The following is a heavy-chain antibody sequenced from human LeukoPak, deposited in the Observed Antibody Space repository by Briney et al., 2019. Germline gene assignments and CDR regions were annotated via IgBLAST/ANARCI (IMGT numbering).Heavy chain of an antibody. J-gene: IGHJ4*02. CDR1: GFTFRNHA. CDR3: VRQQTPHGNFDY. D-gene: IGHD1-26*01. V-gene: IGHV3-13*01. CDR2: IGTAGDT. Sequence: GGSLRLSCTTSGFTFRNHAMHWVRQATGKGLEWVSAIGTAGDTFYPGSVKGRFTISRENAKNSLSLQMNSLRAEDTAVYYCVRQQTPHGNFDYWGQGTLVTVSS.